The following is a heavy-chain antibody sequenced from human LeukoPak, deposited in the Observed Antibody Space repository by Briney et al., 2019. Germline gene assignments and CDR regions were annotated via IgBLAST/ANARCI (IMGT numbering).Heavy chain of an antibody. Sequence: GGSLRLSCAASGFTFSSYAMRWVRQAPGTGLEWVSITSGTGDETHYSDSVVGRFTITRDNSKDILYLQMNSLRAEDRAVDYCAKAYREFGSSSYSSFDIWGQGTLVTVSS. D-gene: IGHD2-2*01. CDR2: TSGTGDET. V-gene: IGHV3-23*01. CDR1: GFTFSSYA. CDR3: AKAYREFGSSSYSSFDI. J-gene: IGHJ3*02.